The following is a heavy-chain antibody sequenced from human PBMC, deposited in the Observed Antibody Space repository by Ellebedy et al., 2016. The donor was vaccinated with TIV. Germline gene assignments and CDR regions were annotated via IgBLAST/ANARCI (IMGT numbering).Heavy chain of an antibody. D-gene: IGHD2-15*01. CDR2: LYYTGST. Sequence: SETLSLTCTVSGDSVSSGGCYWNWIRQSPGKGLEWIGYLYYTGSTNYNPSLKSRVTISEDTSKNQFSLKLSSVAAADTAVYYCAGACYSPYAMDVWGQGTTVTVS. J-gene: IGHJ6*02. CDR3: AGACYSPYAMDV. V-gene: IGHV4-61*08. CDR1: GDSVSSGGCY.